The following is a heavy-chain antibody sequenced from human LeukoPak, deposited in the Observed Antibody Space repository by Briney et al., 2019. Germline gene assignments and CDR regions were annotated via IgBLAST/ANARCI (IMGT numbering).Heavy chain of an antibody. Sequence: GGSLRLSCAASGFTFSSYWMHWVRQAPGKGLVWVSRINSDGSSTSYEDSVKGRFTISRDNAKNTLYLQMNSLRAEDTAVYYCASHRVTIFGVVIPFDPWGQGTLVTVSS. V-gene: IGHV3-74*01. J-gene: IGHJ5*02. CDR3: ASHRVTIFGVVIPFDP. CDR2: INSDGSST. D-gene: IGHD3-3*01. CDR1: GFTFSSYW.